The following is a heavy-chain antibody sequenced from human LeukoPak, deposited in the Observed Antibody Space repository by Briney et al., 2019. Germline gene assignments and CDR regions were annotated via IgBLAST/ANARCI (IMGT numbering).Heavy chain of an antibody. CDR3: ARGYSDSFGYRSYYFDY. J-gene: IGHJ4*02. CDR2: INPNNGGT. V-gene: IGHV1-2*02. Sequence: ASVKVSCKASAYTFTDYYINWVRQAPGQGLEWMDWINPNNGGTNYAQKFQGRVTMTTDTSISTGYMELRGLMSDDTALYYCARGYSDSFGYRSYYFDYWGQGTLLTVSS. CDR1: AYTFTDYY. D-gene: IGHD3-16*02.